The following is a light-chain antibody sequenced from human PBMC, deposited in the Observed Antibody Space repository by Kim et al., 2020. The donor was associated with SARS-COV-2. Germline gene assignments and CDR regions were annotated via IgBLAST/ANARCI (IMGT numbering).Light chain of an antibody. CDR3: QQYNSYSWT. CDR2: DAS. Sequence: ASVGDVVTITCRASQSISSCLAWYQQKPGKAPKLLIYDASSLESGVPSRFSGSGSGTEFTLTISSLQPDDFATYYCQQYNSYSWTFGQGTKVEIK. V-gene: IGKV1-5*01. CDR1: QSISSC. J-gene: IGKJ1*01.